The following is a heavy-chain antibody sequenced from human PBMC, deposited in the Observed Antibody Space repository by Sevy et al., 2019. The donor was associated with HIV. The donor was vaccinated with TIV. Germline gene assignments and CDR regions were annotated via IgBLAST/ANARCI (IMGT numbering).Heavy chain of an antibody. CDR1: GYTFTSYD. J-gene: IGHJ6*02. CDR2: VNPNSRNT. Sequence: ATVKVSCKASGYTFTSYDINWVRQASGQGLEWMGWVNPNSRNTGYAQKFQGRVTITKSNSISTVYLNVSSLRSEDTAMYYCVRGCVSPYYHDSSGYCFWGQGTTVTVSS. CDR3: VRGCVSPYYHDSSGYCF. V-gene: IGHV1-8*01. D-gene: IGHD3-22*01.